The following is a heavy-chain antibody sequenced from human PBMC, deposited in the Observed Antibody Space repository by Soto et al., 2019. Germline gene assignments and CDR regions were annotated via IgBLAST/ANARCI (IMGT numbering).Heavy chain of an antibody. CDR1: GFTFSNYA. J-gene: IGHJ6*02. V-gene: IGHV3-21*01. CDR3: ARAYEGYVRPMDV. D-gene: IGHD3-16*01. CDR2: LRGSGGEI. Sequence: PGGSLRLSCAASGFTFSNYAMSWVRQAPGKGLEWVSSLRGSGGEISYTGSVKGRFTISRDNAKTSLYLQMNSLRAEDTAVYYCARAYEGYVRPMDVWGQGTTVTVSS.